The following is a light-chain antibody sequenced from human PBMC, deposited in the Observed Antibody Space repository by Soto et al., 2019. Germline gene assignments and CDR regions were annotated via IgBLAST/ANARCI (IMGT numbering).Light chain of an antibody. J-gene: IGLJ1*01. Sequence: QSVMTQPPSVSAAPGQKVTISCSGSSSNIGGNSVSWYQQLPGTAPKLLIYDDNKRPSGIPDRFSGSKSGTSATLGITGFQSGDEANYYCGSWDSTLGVYFFETGTKLTVL. V-gene: IGLV1-51*01. CDR2: DDN. CDR1: SSNIGGNS. CDR3: GSWDSTLGVYF.